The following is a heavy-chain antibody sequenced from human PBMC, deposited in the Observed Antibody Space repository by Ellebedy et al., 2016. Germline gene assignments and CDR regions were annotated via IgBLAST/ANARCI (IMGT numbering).Heavy chain of an antibody. CDR2: IYYSGSAHYNNDNT. Sequence: SETLSLTXSVFGDSISSRNYFWGWVRQPPGKALEWIGSIYYSGSAHYNNDNTYYNPSLKGRVTISVDTSKNQFSLKVTSVTAADTAVYYCARGVQGIVVVPGAKYYYYYMNVWGTGTTVTVSS. V-gene: IGHV4-39*01. CDR3: ARGVQGIVVVPGAKYYYYYMNV. D-gene: IGHD2-2*01. J-gene: IGHJ6*03. CDR1: GDSISSRNYF.